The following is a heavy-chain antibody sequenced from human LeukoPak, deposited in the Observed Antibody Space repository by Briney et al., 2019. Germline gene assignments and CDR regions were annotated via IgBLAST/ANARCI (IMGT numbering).Heavy chain of an antibody. CDR3: ASRRYIELYYYMDV. J-gene: IGHJ6*03. CDR1: GYTFTSYG. Sequence: ASVKVSCKASGYTFTSYGISWVRQAPGQGLEWMGWISAYNGNTNYAQKFQGRVTTTTDESTSTAYMELSSLRSEDTAVYYCASRRYIELYYYMDVCGKGTTVTVSS. V-gene: IGHV1-18*01. CDR2: ISAYNGNT. D-gene: IGHD3-9*01.